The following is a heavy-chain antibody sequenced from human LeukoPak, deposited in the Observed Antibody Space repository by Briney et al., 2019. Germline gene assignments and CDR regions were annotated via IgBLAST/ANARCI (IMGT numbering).Heavy chain of an antibody. D-gene: IGHD3-9*01. CDR3: ARGLHYNILTGGMDV. CDR2: MSHTGAT. V-gene: IGHV4-34*01. CDR1: GGSFSDYY. J-gene: IGHJ6*02. Sequence: SETLSLTCAVFGGSFSDYYWSWIRQSPEKGLEWIGEMSHTGATNYNPSLKSRVTVSVDTSKKQFSLNLRSVTAADTAVYYCARGLHYNILTGGMDVWGQGTTVIVSS.